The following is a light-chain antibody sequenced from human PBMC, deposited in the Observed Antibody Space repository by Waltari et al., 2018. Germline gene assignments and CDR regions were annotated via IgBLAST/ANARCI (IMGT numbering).Light chain of an antibody. CDR2: KVF. Sequence: DVVMTQSPLSLPVTLGQPATISCRSSQSLVHSDGMTYLNWFHQRPGQSPRRLIYKVFNRDSGVPDRFSGSGSGTDFTLKISRVEAEDVGTYYCMQATQWPLTFGQGTKVEIK. CDR3: MQATQWPLT. J-gene: IGKJ1*01. CDR1: QSLVHSDGMTY. V-gene: IGKV2-30*02.